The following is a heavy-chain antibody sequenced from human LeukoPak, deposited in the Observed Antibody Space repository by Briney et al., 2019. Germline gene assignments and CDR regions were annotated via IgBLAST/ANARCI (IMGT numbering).Heavy chain of an antibody. CDR3: ARGVFYYYYYMDV. CDR2: IYYTGST. Sequence: GSLRLSCAASGFTFSNYAMSWIRQPPGKGLEWIGSIYYTGSTNYNPSLKSRVTISVDTSKNQFSLKLSSVTAADTAVYYCARGVFYYYYYMDVWGKGTTVTVSS. V-gene: IGHV4-34*01. J-gene: IGHJ6*03. CDR1: GFTFSNYA.